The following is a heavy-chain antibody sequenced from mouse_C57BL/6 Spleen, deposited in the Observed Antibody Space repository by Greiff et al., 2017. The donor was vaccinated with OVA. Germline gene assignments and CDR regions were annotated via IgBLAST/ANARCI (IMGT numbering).Heavy chain of an antibody. J-gene: IGHJ3*01. D-gene: IGHD1-1*01. Sequence: EVHLVESGGGLVKPGGSLKLSCAASGFTFSDYGMHWVRQAPEQGLEWVAYISSGSSTIYYADTVKGRFTISRDNAKNTLFLQMTSLRSEDTAMYYCARGELRYPFAYWGQGTLVTVSA. CDR2: ISSGSSTI. CDR3: ARGELRYPFAY. CDR1: GFTFSDYG. V-gene: IGHV5-17*01.